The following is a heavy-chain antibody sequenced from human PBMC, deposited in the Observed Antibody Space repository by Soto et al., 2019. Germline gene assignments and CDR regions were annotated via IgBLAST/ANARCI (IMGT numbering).Heavy chain of an antibody. CDR3: AKDSNKYSSSLRGRYFDF. D-gene: IGHD6-6*01. Sequence: EVQLLESGGGLVQRGGSLRLSCVASGFPFSSYVMSWVRQAPGKGLEWVSGISGGGSNTFYADSVKGRFTISRDNSKNTLILQTNSLGAEDTAVHYCAKDSNKYSSSLRGRYFDFWGQGIAVTVSS. CDR2: ISGGGSNT. J-gene: IGHJ4*02. V-gene: IGHV3-23*01. CDR1: GFPFSSYV.